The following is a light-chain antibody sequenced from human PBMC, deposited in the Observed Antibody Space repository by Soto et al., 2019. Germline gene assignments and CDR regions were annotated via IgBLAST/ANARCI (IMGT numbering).Light chain of an antibody. V-gene: IGLV1-51*01. J-gene: IGLJ3*02. CDR1: NSNIGSNT. CDR3: GTWDSSLSAV. CDR2: DNN. Sequence: QSVLTQPPSASGTPGQRVTISCSGSNSNIGSNTVNWYQQLPGTAPKLLIYDNNKRPSGIPDRFSGSKSGTSATLGITGLQTGDEADYYCGTWDSSLSAVFGGGTKLTVL.